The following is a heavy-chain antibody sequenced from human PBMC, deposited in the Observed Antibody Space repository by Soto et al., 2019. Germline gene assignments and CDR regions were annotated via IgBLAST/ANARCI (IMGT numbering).Heavy chain of an antibody. J-gene: IGHJ6*02. D-gene: IGHD5-18*01. Sequence: KVSCKASGGTFSSYAISWVRQAPGQGLEWMGGIIPIFGTANYAQKFQGRVTITADESTSTAYMELSSLRSEDTAVYYCASPWGGVDTVSNYYYYGMDVWGQGTTVTVSS. CDR1: GGTFSSYA. CDR2: IIPIFGTA. CDR3: ASPWGGVDTVSNYYYYGMDV. V-gene: IGHV1-69*01.